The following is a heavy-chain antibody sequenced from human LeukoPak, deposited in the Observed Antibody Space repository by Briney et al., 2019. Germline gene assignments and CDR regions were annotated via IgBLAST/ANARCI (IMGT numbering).Heavy chain of an antibody. CDR1: GYTFTSYY. V-gene: IGHV1-46*01. CDR3: ARGDVYDSSVYNWFDT. D-gene: IGHD3-22*01. J-gene: IGHJ5*02. CDR2: INPTHGTT. Sequence: ASVKVSCKTSGYTFTSYYMHWVRQAPGQGLEWMGIINPTHGTTTYAQKFQGRVAMTRDTSTRTVYMELSSLRSEDTALYYCARGDVYDSSVYNWFDTWGQGTLVIVSS.